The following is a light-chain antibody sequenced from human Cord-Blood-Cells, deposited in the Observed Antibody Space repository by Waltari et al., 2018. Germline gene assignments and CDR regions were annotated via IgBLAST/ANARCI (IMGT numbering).Light chain of an antibody. J-gene: IGLJ3*02. CDR2: EDN. Sequence: NFMLTQPHSVSESPGKTVTISCPGSSASIASTYVTGYQQRPGSAPTTVIYEDNQRPPGFPDRFSGSIDSSSNSASLTISGLKTEDEADYYCQSYDSSLWVFGGGTKLTVL. CDR3: QSYDSSLWV. V-gene: IGLV6-57*02. CDR1: SASIASTY.